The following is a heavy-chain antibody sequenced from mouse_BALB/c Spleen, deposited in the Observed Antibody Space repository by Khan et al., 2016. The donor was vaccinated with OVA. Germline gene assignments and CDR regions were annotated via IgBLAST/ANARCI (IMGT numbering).Heavy chain of an antibody. CDR3: ARVYVGDMDY. D-gene: IGHD3-3*01. Sequence: EVKLLESGPGLVKPSQSLSLTCTVTGFSITSDYAWNWIRQFPGNKLEWMGYISYSGNNKYNPSLKSRISINRDSSKHQFFLQLNSVTMKYSTTDYCARVYVGDMDYWGQGTTLTVSS. V-gene: IGHV3-2*02. CDR2: ISYSGNN. CDR1: GFSITSDYA. J-gene: IGHJ2*01.